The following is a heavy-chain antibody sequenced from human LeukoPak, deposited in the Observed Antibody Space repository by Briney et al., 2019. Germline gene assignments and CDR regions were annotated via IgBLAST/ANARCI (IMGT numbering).Heavy chain of an antibody. CDR2: INPSGGST. V-gene: IGHV1-46*03. CDR1: GCTFTSYY. D-gene: IGHD6-19*01. Sequence: GPSVKVSCKASGCTFTSYYIDWVQQAPGQGLEWMGIINPSGGSTSYARKFQGRVTMTRDTSTSTVYMELSSLRSEDTAVYYCSRGKIAVAGGFDYWGQGALVTVSS. J-gene: IGHJ4*02. CDR3: SRGKIAVAGGFDY.